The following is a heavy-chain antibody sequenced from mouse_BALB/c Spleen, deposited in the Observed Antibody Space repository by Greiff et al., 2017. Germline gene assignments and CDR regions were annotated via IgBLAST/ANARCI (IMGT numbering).Heavy chain of an antibody. V-gene: IGHV2-9*02. J-gene: IGHJ1*01. CDR3: AREGKIYDGYYNWYFDV. Sequence: QVQLKESGPGLVAPSQSLSITCTVSGFSLTSYGVHWVRQPPGKGLEWLGVIWAGGSTNYNSALMSRLSISKDNSKSQVFLKMNSLQTDDTAMYYCAREGKIYDGYYNWYFDVWGAGTTVTFSS. D-gene: IGHD2-3*01. CDR1: GFSLTSYG. CDR2: IWAGGST.